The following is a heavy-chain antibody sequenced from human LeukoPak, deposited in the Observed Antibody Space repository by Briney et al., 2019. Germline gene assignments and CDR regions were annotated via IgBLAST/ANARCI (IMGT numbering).Heavy chain of an antibody. CDR2: IYYSGST. CDR3: ARHAYYRLGIRYYYYYMDV. Sequence: PSETLSLTCTVSGGSISSSSYYWGWIRQPPGKGLEWIGSIYYSGSTYYNPSLKSRVTIFVDTSKNQFSLKLSSVTAADTAVYYCARHAYYRLGIRYYYYYMDVWGKGTTVTISS. J-gene: IGHJ6*03. D-gene: IGHD7-27*01. CDR1: GGSISSSSYY. V-gene: IGHV4-39*01.